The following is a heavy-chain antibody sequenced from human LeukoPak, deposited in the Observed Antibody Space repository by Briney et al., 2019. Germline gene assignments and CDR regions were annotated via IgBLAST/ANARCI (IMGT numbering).Heavy chain of an antibody. V-gene: IGHV3-53*04. Sequence: PGGSLRLSCAASGFTVRSNYTSWVRQAPGKGLEWVSVIYSGGSTYYADSVKGRLTISRHNSKNTLYLQMNSLRAEDTAVYYCASGGEMTHFDYWGQGTLVTVSS. CDR2: IYSGGST. CDR1: GFTVRSNY. CDR3: ASGGEMTHFDY. J-gene: IGHJ4*02. D-gene: IGHD4-17*01.